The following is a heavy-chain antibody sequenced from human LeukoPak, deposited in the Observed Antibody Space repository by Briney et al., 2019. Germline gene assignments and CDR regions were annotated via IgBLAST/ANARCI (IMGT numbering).Heavy chain of an antibody. CDR3: TTDRVRYSSSGYYYGMDV. J-gene: IGHJ6*02. CDR2: IKSKTDGGTT. D-gene: IGHD6-13*01. CDR1: GFTFSNAW. Sequence: GGSLRLSCAASGFTFSNAWMSWVRQAPGKGLEWVGRIKSKTDGGTTDYAAPVKGRFTIPRDDSKNTLYLQMNSLRTEDTAVYYRTTDRVRYSSSGYYYGMDVWGQGTTVTVSS. V-gene: IGHV3-15*01.